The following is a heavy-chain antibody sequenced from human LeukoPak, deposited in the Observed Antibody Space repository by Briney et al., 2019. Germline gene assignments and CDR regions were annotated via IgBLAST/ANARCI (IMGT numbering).Heavy chain of an antibody. J-gene: IGHJ4*02. Sequence: TGGSLRLSCAASGFTFSSHVLSWVRQTPAKGLEWVSTISFGGDSTYYADSVKARFTISRDNSKNTLYLQMNTLRPEDSAIYYCARIIVPPYHFDSWGQGTLVTVSS. CDR2: ISFGGDST. V-gene: IGHV3-23*01. CDR1: GFTFSSHV. D-gene: IGHD2-21*01. CDR3: ARIIVPPYHFDS.